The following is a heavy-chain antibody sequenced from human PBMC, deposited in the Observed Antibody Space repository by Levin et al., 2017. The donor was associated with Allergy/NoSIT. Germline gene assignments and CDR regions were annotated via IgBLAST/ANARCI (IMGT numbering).Heavy chain of an antibody. V-gene: IGHV4-61*02. D-gene: IGHD3-10*01. J-gene: IGHJ4*02. CDR2: IYSSGSA. CDR1: GGSISSGSYY. Sequence: PSETLSLTCKVSGGSISSGSYYWSWIRQPAATGLEWIGRIYSSGSANYNPSLKSRVTISVDTSKNQFSLKLSSVTAADTAVYYCARAEVGSEHWGQGTLVTVSS. CDR3: ARAEVGSEH.